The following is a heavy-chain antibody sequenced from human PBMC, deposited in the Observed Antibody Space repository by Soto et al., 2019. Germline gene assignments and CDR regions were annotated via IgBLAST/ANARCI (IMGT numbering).Heavy chain of an antibody. CDR2: ISRDGSNA. Sequence: QVQLVESGGGVVQPGRSLTLSCVASGFTFSSYVIHWVRQTPDKGLEWVAFISRDGSNAYYADSVKGRFTISRDNSKNTLYLEMNSLRAEDTAVYYCARADEGRSDCDLGYWGQGTLVIVSS. CDR1: GFTFSSYV. CDR3: ARADEGRSDCDLGY. D-gene: IGHD2-21*01. J-gene: IGHJ4*02. V-gene: IGHV3-30-3*01.